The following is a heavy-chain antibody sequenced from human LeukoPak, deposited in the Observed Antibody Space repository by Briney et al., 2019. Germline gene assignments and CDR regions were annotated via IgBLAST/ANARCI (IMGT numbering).Heavy chain of an antibody. V-gene: IGHV4-59*01. CDR1: GGSISSYY. CDR3: ERSPYDYYGMDV. CDR2: LSYCWNT. J-gene: IGHJ6*02. Sequence: SETLSLTYTVSGGSISSYYWCWIRQPRGKGLVWGGYLSYCWNTNYNPSLQSRVSRAADTSKNQFSLKVIYVTAANTAVYFCERSPYDYYGMDVYGQGKAVLVSS.